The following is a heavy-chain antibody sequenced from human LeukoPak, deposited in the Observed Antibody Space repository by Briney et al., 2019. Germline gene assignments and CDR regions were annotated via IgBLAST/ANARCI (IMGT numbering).Heavy chain of an antibody. J-gene: IGHJ4*02. CDR1: GYTFTGYY. CDR2: INPNSGGT. Sequence: ASVKVSCKASGYTFTGYYMHWVRQAPGQGREWMGWINPNSGGTNYAQKFQGRVTMTRDTSISTAYMELSRLRSDDTAVYYCAREAAAGDYYFDYWGQGTLVTVSS. D-gene: IGHD6-13*01. CDR3: AREAAAGDYYFDY. V-gene: IGHV1-2*02.